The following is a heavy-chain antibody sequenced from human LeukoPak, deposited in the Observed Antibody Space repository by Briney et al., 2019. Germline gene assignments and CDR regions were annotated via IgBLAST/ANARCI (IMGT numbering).Heavy chain of an antibody. J-gene: IGHJ4*02. CDR3: ARVVPGRRPAALDY. D-gene: IGHD2-2*01. Sequence: SETLSLTCTVSGGSISNYYWTWIRQPADKRLEWLGRMYTSGDTYYNPSLRSRLTISLDTAKNQISLEVRSVTAADTAVYYCARVVPGRRPAALDYWGQGTLVTVSS. CDR1: GGSISNYY. V-gene: IGHV4-4*07. CDR2: MYTSGDT.